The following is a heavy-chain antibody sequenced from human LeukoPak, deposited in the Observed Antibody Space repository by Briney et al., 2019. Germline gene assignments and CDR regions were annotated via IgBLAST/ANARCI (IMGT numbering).Heavy chain of an antibody. D-gene: IGHD1-26*01. CDR3: ARAWDLYYFDY. Sequence: SETLSLTCTVSGGSISSYYWSWIRQPPGKGLEWIGYIYYSGSTNYNPSLKSRVTISVDTSKNQFSLKLSSVTAAGTAVYYCARAWDLYYFDYWGQGTLVTVSS. CDR1: GGSISSYY. CDR2: IYYSGST. J-gene: IGHJ4*02. V-gene: IGHV4-59*01.